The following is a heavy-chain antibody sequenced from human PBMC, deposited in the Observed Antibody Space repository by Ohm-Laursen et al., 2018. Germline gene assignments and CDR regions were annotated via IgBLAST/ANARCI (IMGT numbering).Heavy chain of an antibody. CDR2: IYYSGST. V-gene: IGHV4-59*01. J-gene: IGHJ4*02. D-gene: IGHD6-19*01. CDR3: ARVTSSGWYPFPDY. CDR1: GLSISNSNY. Sequence: GTLSLTCDVSGLSISNSNYWSWIRQPPGKGLEWIGYIYYSGSTNYNPSLKSRVTISVDTSKNQFSLKLSSVTAADTAVYYCARVTSSGWYPFPDYWGQGTLVTVSS.